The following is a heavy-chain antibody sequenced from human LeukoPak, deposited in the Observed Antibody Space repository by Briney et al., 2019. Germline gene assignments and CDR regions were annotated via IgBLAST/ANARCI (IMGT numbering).Heavy chain of an antibody. V-gene: IGHV1-69*05. J-gene: IGHJ4*02. CDR3: ARDPEGGGDSPTDY. Sequence: GASVKVSCKASGGTFSSYAISWVRQAPGQGLEWMGGTIPIFGTANYAQKFQGRVTITTDESTSTAYMELSSLRSEDTAVYYCARDPEGGGDSPTDYWGQGTLVTVSS. D-gene: IGHD2-21*02. CDR2: TIPIFGTA. CDR1: GGTFSSYA.